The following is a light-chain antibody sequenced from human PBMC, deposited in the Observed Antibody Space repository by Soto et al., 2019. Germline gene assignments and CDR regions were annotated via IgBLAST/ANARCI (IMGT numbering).Light chain of an antibody. CDR2: DAS. CDR1: QDISNY. J-gene: IGKJ4*01. Sequence: DIQMTQSPSSLSASVGDRVTITCQASQDISNYLQWYQQKPGKAPKLLIYDASNLETGVASTFSGSGPGTDFTFAISSLLPEDIATDYCQQYDNRPLTFGGGTKVEIK. CDR3: QQYDNRPLT. V-gene: IGKV1-33*01.